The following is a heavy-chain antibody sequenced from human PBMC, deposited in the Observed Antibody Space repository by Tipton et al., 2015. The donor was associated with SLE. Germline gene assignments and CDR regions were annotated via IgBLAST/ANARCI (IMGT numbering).Heavy chain of an antibody. D-gene: IGHD4-17*01. CDR2: ILPFFGST. CDR3: ASATDHDYGDHYFDY. Sequence: QLVQSGAEVKKPGSSVMVSCKASGGTFSSFAFNWVRQAPGQGLEWMGEILPFFGSTKYAQTFQGRVTITTDESTNTAYMELSSLRSEDTAVYFCASATDHDYGDHYFDYWGQGTLVTVSS. V-gene: IGHV1-69*05. CDR1: GGTFSSFA. J-gene: IGHJ4*02.